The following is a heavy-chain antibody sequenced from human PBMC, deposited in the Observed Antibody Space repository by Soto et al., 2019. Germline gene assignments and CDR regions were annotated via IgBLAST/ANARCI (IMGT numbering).Heavy chain of an antibody. CDR2: INHSGST. Sequence: SETLSLTCAVYGGSFSGYYWSWIRQPPGKGLEWIGEINHSGSTNYNPSLKSRVTISVDTSKNQFSLKLSSVTAADTAVYYCARDSVGQYYYDSSGYWFDYWGQGTLVTVSS. D-gene: IGHD3-22*01. CDR3: ARDSVGQYYYDSSGYWFDY. J-gene: IGHJ4*02. CDR1: GGSFSGYY. V-gene: IGHV4-34*01.